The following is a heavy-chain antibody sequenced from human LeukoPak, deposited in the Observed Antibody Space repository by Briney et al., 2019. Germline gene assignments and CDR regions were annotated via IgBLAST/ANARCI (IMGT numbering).Heavy chain of an antibody. Sequence: GGSLRLSCAASGFTFSSYGMHWVRQAPGKGLEWVAVIWYDGSNKYYADSVKGRFTISRDNSKNTLYLQMNSLRAEDTAVYYCAKSVGATTAGRHDYWGQGTLVTVSP. D-gene: IGHD1-26*01. CDR1: GFTFSSYG. CDR2: IWYDGSNK. V-gene: IGHV3-33*06. J-gene: IGHJ4*02. CDR3: AKSVGATTAGRHDY.